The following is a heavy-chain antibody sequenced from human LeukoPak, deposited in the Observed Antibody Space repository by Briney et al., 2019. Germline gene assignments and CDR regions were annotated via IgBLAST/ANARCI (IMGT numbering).Heavy chain of an antibody. V-gene: IGHV1-2*06. Sequence: ASVKVSCKASGYTFTGYYMHWVRQAPGQGLEWMGRINPNSGGTNYAQQFQGRVTMARDTSISTVYMELSRLRSDDTAVYYCASRGYSSSSGGVYFDYWGQGTLVTVSS. J-gene: IGHJ4*02. CDR2: INPNSGGT. CDR1: GYTFTGYY. CDR3: ASRGYSSSSGGVYFDY. D-gene: IGHD6-6*01.